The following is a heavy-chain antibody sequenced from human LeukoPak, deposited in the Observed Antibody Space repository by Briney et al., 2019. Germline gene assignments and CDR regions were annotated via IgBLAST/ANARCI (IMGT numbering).Heavy chain of an antibody. Sequence: GGSLRLSCAASGFTFSSYGMHWVRQAPGKGLEWVAVISYDGSNKYYADSVKGRFTISRDNSKNTLYLQMNSLRAEDTAVYYCAKGRIQWELSSDLDYWGQGTLVTVSS. CDR3: AKGRIQWELSSDLDY. CDR2: ISYDGSNK. CDR1: GFTFSSYG. V-gene: IGHV3-30*18. D-gene: IGHD1-26*01. J-gene: IGHJ4*02.